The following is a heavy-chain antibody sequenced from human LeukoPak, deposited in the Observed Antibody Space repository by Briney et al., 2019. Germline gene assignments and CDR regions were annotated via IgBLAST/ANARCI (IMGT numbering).Heavy chain of an antibody. CDR3: ARENSNSWYLDY. J-gene: IGHJ4*02. D-gene: IGHD6-13*01. Sequence: SETLSLTCSVSGGSISTYYWSWIRQPPGRGLEWIGYIYNSGSTNYNPSLKSRVTISVDTSKNQFSLKLSSVTAADTAVYYCARENSNSWYLDYWGQGTLVTVSS. V-gene: IGHV4-59*01. CDR1: GGSISTYY. CDR2: IYNSGST.